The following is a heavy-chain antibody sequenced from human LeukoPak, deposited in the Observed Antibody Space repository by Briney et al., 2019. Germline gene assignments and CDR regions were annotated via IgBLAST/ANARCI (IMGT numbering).Heavy chain of an antibody. CDR3: ASYGSEQL. Sequence: PSETLSLTFTVSGGSISSSSYYWGWIGQPPGKGLEWIGSIYYSGSTFHNPSLKSRVTISVDTSKNQFSLKLSSVTAADTAVYYCASYGSEQLWGQGTLVTVSS. J-gene: IGHJ4*02. CDR2: IYYSGST. D-gene: IGHD3-10*01. CDR1: GGSISSSSYY. V-gene: IGHV4-39*01.